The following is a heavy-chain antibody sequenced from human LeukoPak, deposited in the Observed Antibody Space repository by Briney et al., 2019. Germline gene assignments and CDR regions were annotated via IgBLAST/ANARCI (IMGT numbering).Heavy chain of an antibody. Sequence: SWVRQAPGKGLEWIGYIYYSGSTYYNPSLKSRVTISVDTSKNQFSLKLSSVTAADTAVYYCARGRSSGYYSHIDYWGQGTLVTVSS. J-gene: IGHJ4*02. CDR3: ARGRSSGYYSHIDY. D-gene: IGHD3-22*01. CDR2: IYYSGST. V-gene: IGHV4-31*02.